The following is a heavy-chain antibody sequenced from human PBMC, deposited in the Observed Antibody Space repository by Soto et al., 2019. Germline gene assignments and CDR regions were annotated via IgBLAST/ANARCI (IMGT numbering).Heavy chain of an antibody. D-gene: IGHD5-18*01. V-gene: IGHV3-13*01. CDR1: GFTFSSYD. Sequence: EVQLVESGGGLVQPGGSLRLSCAASGFTFSSYDMHWVRQATGKGLEWVSAIGTAGDTYYPGSVKGRFTISRENAKNSLYLQMNSLRAEDTAVYYCARVDRGYSYGYRGGSYYYGMDVWGQGTTVTVSS. CDR3: ARVDRGYSYGYRGGSYYYGMDV. J-gene: IGHJ6*02. CDR2: IGTAGDT.